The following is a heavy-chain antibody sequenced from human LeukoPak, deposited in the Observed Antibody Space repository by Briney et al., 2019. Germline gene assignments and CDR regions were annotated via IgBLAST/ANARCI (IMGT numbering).Heavy chain of an antibody. CDR1: GFTFSSYG. CDR3: AKGPDYYGSGSSDY. D-gene: IGHD3-10*01. Sequence: QPGRSLRLSCAASGFTFSSYGMHWVRQAPGKGLEWVAVISYDGSNKYYADSVKGRFTISRDNSKNTLYLQMNSLRAEDTAVYYCAKGPDYYGSGSSDYWGQGTLVTVSS. J-gene: IGHJ4*02. CDR2: ISYDGSNK. V-gene: IGHV3-30*18.